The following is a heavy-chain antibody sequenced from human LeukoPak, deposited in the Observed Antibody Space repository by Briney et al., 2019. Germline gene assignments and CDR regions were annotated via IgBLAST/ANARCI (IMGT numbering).Heavy chain of an antibody. V-gene: IGHV4-4*02. Sequence: GSLRLSCAASGFNFSTYGMHWVRQPPGKGLEWIGEIYHSGSTNYNPSLKTRLTISVDKSKNQFSLKLSSVTAADTAIYYCATLSLPSYFDYWGQGALVTVDS. CDR2: IYHSGST. J-gene: IGHJ4*02. CDR1: GFNFSTYG. CDR3: ATLSLPSYFDY.